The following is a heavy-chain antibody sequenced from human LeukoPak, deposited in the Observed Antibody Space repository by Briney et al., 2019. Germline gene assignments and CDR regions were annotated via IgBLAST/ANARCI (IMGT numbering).Heavy chain of an antibody. J-gene: IGHJ4*02. CDR3: ARKPFYGSGIGH. CDR2: ISYDGSNR. Sequence: GGSLRLSCAASGFTFSSYAMHWVRQAPGKGLEWVSLISYDGSNRYYVDSVKGRFTISRDNSKNSLYLQMYSLRAEDTAVYYCARKPFYGSGIGHWGQGTLVTVSS. D-gene: IGHD3-10*01. V-gene: IGHV3-30*04. CDR1: GFTFSSYA.